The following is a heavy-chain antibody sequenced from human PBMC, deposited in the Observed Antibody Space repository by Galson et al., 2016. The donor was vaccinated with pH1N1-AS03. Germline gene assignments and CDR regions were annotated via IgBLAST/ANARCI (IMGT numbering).Heavy chain of an antibody. J-gene: IGHJ4*02. D-gene: IGHD2-15*01. CDR1: GFSIRDHW. CDR2: IKEDGSEK. Sequence: SLRLSCAASGFSIRDHWMGWFRQAPSKGLEWVTEIKEDGSEKHDVDSVKGRFIISRDNAKNSLYLQMNSLRAEDTAVYYCGRVGRGGSPVDYWGQGALVTVSS. CDR3: GRVGRGGSPVDY. V-gene: IGHV3-7*03.